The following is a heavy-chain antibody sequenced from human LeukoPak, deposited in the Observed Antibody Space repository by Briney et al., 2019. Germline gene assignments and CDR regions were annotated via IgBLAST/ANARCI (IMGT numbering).Heavy chain of an antibody. J-gene: IGHJ4*02. CDR2: IHSKTGGA. CDR1: GYTFTDYY. V-gene: IGHV1-2*02. Sequence: ASVKVSCKASGYTFTDYYIHWVRQTPGQGLEWMGWIHSKTGGATYAQKFQGRVTMTRDTSTSTVQMELSSLKSDDTAVYYCARDRGEQWLTQRNYYFDYWGQGSLVAVSS. D-gene: IGHD6-19*01. CDR3: ARDRGEQWLTQRNYYFDY.